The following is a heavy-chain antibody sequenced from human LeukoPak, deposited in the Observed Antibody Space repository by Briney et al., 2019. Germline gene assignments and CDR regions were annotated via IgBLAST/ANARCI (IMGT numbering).Heavy chain of an antibody. Sequence: SETLSLTCTVSGGSISSASYYWSWIRQPAGKGLEWIGRIYTSGSTNYNPSLKSRVTISVDTSKNQFSLKLSSVTAADTAVYYCARFAVGGSGSYAFDYWGQGTLVTVSS. V-gene: IGHV4-61*02. D-gene: IGHD3-10*01. J-gene: IGHJ4*02. CDR2: IYTSGST. CDR1: GGSISSASYY. CDR3: ARFAVGGSGSYAFDY.